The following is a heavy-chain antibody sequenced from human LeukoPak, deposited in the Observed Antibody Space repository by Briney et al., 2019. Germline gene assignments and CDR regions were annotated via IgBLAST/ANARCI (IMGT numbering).Heavy chain of an antibody. V-gene: IGHV4-31*03. Sequence: SQTLSLTCTVSGGSISRGGYYWSWIRRHPGKGLEWIGYIYYSGSTYYNPSLKSRVTISVDTSKTQFSLKRSSVTAADTAVYYCARTVRELLAFDYWGQGTLVTVSS. CDR1: GGSISRGGYY. CDR3: ARTVRELLAFDY. J-gene: IGHJ4*02. CDR2: IYYSGST. D-gene: IGHD3-10*01.